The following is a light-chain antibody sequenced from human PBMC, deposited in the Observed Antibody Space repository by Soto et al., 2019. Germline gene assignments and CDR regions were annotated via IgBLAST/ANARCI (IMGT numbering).Light chain of an antibody. Sequence: VLTQSPATLSVSPGERANLSCRARQSISSNLAWYQQKPGQAPRLLIYDAYNRATGIPPRFSGSGSGTDFTLTISSLEPEDSAVYYCQQRHMWPITFGQGTRLEIK. V-gene: IGKV3-11*01. CDR1: QSISSN. CDR3: QQRHMWPIT. J-gene: IGKJ5*01. CDR2: DAY.